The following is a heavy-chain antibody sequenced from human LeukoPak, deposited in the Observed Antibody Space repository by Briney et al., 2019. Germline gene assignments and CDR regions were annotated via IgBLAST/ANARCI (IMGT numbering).Heavy chain of an antibody. V-gene: IGHV4-4*07. Sequence: SETLSLTCTVSGGSISSYYWSWIRQPAGKGLEWIGRIYTSGSTTYNPSLKSRATMSVDTSRTQFSLKLSSVTAADTAVYYCARVGSGSRHLDYWGQGILVIVSS. J-gene: IGHJ4*02. CDR1: GGSISSYY. CDR3: ARVGSGSRHLDY. D-gene: IGHD5-12*01. CDR2: IYTSGST.